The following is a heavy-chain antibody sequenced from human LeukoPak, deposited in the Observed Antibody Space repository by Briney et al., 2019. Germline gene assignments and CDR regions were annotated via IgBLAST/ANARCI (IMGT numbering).Heavy chain of an antibody. CDR2: IYPGDSDI. V-gene: IGHV5-51*01. D-gene: IGHD6-13*01. J-gene: IGHJ3*02. CDR3: ASSSSWYYAFDI. CDR1: GYSFTSCW. Sequence: GESLKISCKGSGYSFTSCWIGWVRQMPGKGLEWMGIIYPGDSDIRYSPSFQGQVTLSADKSISTAYLQWSSLKASDTAMYYCASSSSWYYAFDIWGQGTMVTVSS.